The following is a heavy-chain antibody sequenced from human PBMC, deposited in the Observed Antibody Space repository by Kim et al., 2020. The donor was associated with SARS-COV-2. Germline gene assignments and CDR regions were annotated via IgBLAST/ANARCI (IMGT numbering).Heavy chain of an antibody. CDR2: IRSKRNTYAT. V-gene: IGHV3-73*01. J-gene: IGHJ4*02. CDR3: SSKVGDDADRYFDY. D-gene: IGHD3-16*01. Sequence: GGSLRLSCAASGFTFSDSAMHWVRQASGKGLEWVGRIRSKRNTYATAFAASVKGRFTISRDDSKNTAYLQLNSLKTEDTAVYYCSSKVGDDADRYFDYWGQGTLVTVSS. CDR1: GFTFSDSA.